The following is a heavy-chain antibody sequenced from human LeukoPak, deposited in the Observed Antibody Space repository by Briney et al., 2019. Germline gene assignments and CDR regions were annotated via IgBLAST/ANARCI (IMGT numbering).Heavy chain of an antibody. D-gene: IGHD3-10*01. Sequence: YPSQTLSLTCTVSGGSINNPNYYWSWIRQPAGKGLGWIGRISTTGSTSYGPSLKSRVIISIDTSKNQFSLRLSSATAADTAVYYCASHQYGSGSYYHDYWGQGALVTVSS. CDR1: GGSINNPNYY. J-gene: IGHJ4*02. V-gene: IGHV4-61*02. CDR2: ISTTGST. CDR3: ASHQYGSGSYYHDY.